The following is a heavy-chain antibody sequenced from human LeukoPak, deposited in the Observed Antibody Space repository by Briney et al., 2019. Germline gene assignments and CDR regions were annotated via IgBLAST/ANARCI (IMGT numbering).Heavy chain of an antibody. CDR3: ARIRNWNDYFV. CDR2: IHQDGSEK. J-gene: IGHJ4*02. D-gene: IGHD1-1*01. Sequence: GGSLRLSCAASGFTFSSYWMSWVRQAPGKGLESVANIHQDGSEKYYVDSVKSRFTISRDNAKNSLYLQMNSLRAEDTAVYYCARIRNWNDYFVWGQGTLVTVSS. CDR1: GFTFSSYW. V-gene: IGHV3-7*01.